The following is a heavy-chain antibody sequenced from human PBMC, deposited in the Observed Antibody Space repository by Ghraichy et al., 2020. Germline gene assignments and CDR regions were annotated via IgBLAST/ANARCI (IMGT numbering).Heavy chain of an antibody. J-gene: IGHJ4*02. Sequence: SETLSLTCTVSGGSISSYYWSWIRQPPGKGLEWIGYIYYSGSTNYNPSLKSRVTISVDTSKNQFSLKLSSVTAADTAVYYCASEDYYDSSGFQGWGQGTLVTVSS. V-gene: IGHV4-59*01. CDR3: ASEDYYDSSGFQG. D-gene: IGHD3-22*01. CDR1: GGSISSYY. CDR2: IYYSGST.